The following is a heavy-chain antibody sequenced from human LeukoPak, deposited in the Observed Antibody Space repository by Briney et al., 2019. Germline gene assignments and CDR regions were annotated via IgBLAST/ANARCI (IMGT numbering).Heavy chain of an antibody. Sequence: GGSLRLSCAASGFIFSNYGMHWVRQAPGKRLEWVAVIWNDGSETFHADSVKGRFTISRDNSKNTLYLQMNSLRAEDTAVYYCAKDRGSGYHYFDYWGQGTLVTVSS. CDR3: AKDRGSGYHYFDY. V-gene: IGHV3-33*03. D-gene: IGHD3-22*01. J-gene: IGHJ4*02. CDR1: GFIFSNYG. CDR2: IWNDGSET.